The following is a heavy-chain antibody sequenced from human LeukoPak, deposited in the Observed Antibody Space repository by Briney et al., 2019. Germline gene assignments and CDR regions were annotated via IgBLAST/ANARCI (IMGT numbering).Heavy chain of an antibody. CDR3: ASPLTNSSREYYYYYGMDV. CDR2: INPSGGST. J-gene: IGHJ6*02. D-gene: IGHD6-13*01. V-gene: IGHV1-46*01. Sequence: GASVKVSCKASGYTFTSYYMHWVRQAPGQGLEWMGIINPSGGSTSYAQKFQGRVTMTRDTSTSTVYMGLSSLRSEDTAVSYCASPLTNSSREYYYYYGMDVWGQGTTVTVSS. CDR1: GYTFTSYY.